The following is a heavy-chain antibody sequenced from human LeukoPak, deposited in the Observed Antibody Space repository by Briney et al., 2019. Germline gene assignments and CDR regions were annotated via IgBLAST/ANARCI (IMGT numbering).Heavy chain of an antibody. V-gene: IGHV3-30*02. CDR2: TRYDGSNK. D-gene: IGHD4-17*01. CDR1: GFTFSSYE. Sequence: GGSLRLSCAASGFTFSSYEMNWVRQAPGKGLEWVAFTRYDGSNKYYADSVKGRFTISRDNSKNTLYLKMNSLRAEDTAVYYCAAATTVTGYYYYYYYMDVWGKGTTVTVSS. J-gene: IGHJ6*03. CDR3: AAATTVTGYYYYYYYMDV.